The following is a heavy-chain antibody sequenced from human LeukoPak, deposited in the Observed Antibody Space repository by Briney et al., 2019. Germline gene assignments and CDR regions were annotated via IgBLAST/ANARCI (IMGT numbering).Heavy chain of an antibody. J-gene: IGHJ4*02. CDR2: IDWNGGST. CDR3: ARPPKDDYYDSSGYYN. Sequence: GGSLRLSCAASGFTFDDYGMSWVRQAPGKGLEWVSGIDWNGGSTGYADSVKGRFTISRDNAKNSLYLQMNSLRAADTALYYCARPPKDDYYDSSGYYNWGQGTLVTVSS. D-gene: IGHD3-22*01. CDR1: GFTFDDYG. V-gene: IGHV3-20*04.